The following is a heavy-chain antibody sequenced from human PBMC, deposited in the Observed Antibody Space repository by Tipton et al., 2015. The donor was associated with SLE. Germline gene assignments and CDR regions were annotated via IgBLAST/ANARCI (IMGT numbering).Heavy chain of an antibody. Sequence: SGFTFSSYDMHWVRQAPGKGLEWVAFIRYDGSHKYSADSVKGRVTISRDNSKNTLYLQMTSLRAEDTAVYYCAKKRIAAGYYYGMDVWGQGTTVTVSS. J-gene: IGHJ6*02. V-gene: IGHV3-30*02. CDR3: AKKRIAAGYYYGMDV. D-gene: IGHD6-13*01. CDR1: GFTFSSYD. CDR2: IRYDGSHK.